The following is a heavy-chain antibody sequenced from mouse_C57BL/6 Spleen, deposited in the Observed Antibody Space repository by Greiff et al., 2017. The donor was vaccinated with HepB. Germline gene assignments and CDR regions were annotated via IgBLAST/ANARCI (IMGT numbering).Heavy chain of an antibody. Sequence: VQLQQSGAELVKPGASVKISCKATGYAFSSYWMNWVKQRPGKGLEWIGQIYPGDGDTNYNGKFKGKATLTADKSSSTAYMQLSSLTAEDSAVYFCARSSNDFYYAMDYWGQGTSVTVSS. V-gene: IGHV1-80*01. CDR1: GYAFSSYW. D-gene: IGHD2-12*01. J-gene: IGHJ4*01. CDR3: ARSSNDFYYAMDY. CDR2: IYPGDGDT.